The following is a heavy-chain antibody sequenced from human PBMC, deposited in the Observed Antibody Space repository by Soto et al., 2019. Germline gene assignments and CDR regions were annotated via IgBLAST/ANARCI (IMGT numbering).Heavy chain of an antibody. J-gene: IGHJ6*02. D-gene: IGHD2-2*01. CDR3: ARDIVVVPAATYYYYYYGMDV. CDR2: INPNSGGT. V-gene: IGHV1-2*02. CDR1: GYTFTGYY. Sequence: ASVKVSCKASGYTFTGYYMHWVRQAPGQGLEWMGWINPNSGGTNYAQKFQGRVTMTRDTSISTAYMELSRLRSDDTAVYYCARDIVVVPAATYYYYYYGMDVWGQVTTVTVSS.